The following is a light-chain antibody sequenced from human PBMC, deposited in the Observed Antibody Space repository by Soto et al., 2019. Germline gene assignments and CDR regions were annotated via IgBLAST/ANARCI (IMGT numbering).Light chain of an antibody. CDR2: GDN. CDR1: STNIGAGYD. J-gene: IGLJ2*01. Sequence: QSVLTQPPSISGARGLRVTISCTGSSTNIGAGYDVHWYQQVPGTAPKLLIYGDNKRPSGVPDRFSTSKSDTSASLVITGLQAEDEADYYCQSYDHSLSGSWIFGGGTKLTVL. V-gene: IGLV1-40*01. CDR3: QSYDHSLSGSWI.